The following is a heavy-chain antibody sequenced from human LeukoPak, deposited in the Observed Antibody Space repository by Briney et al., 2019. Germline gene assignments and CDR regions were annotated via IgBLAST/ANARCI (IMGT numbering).Heavy chain of an antibody. CDR1: GGSFSGYH. CDR3: ARAYTSSCRWFDP. J-gene: IGHJ5*02. D-gene: IGHD6-13*01. CDR2: IYYSGSS. Sequence: SETLSLTCAVYGGSFSGYHWSWIRQHPGKGLEWIGYIYYSGSSYYNPSLKSRITISVDTSKNQFSLKLSSVTAADTAVYYCARAYTSSCRWFDPWGQGTLVTVSS. V-gene: IGHV4-31*11.